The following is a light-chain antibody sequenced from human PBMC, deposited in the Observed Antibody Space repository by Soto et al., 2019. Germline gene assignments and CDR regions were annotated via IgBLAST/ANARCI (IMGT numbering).Light chain of an antibody. Sequence: DIQMTQSPSSLSASVGDKVTITCRASQSISSSLNWYQQKTGKDPXLLIYAASSLQSGVPSRFTGSGSGTDFTLTISSLQPEDFATYYCQQSYSTPWTFGQGTKVDI. J-gene: IGKJ1*01. CDR1: QSISSS. V-gene: IGKV1-39*01. CDR3: QQSYSTPWT. CDR2: AAS.